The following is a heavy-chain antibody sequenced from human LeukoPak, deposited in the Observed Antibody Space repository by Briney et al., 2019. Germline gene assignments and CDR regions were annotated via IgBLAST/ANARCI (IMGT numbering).Heavy chain of an antibody. CDR2: ISYDGTDK. D-gene: IGHD1-1*01. CDR1: GFTFSSYA. V-gene: IGHV3-30*18. Sequence: GGSLRLSCAASGFTFSSYAMSWVRQAPGKGLGWVAVISYDGTDKYYADSLKGRFTISRDNSKNTLYLQMNSLRAEDTAVYYCAKDAVRTPQIDHWGQGALVTVSS. J-gene: IGHJ4*02. CDR3: AKDAVRTPQIDH.